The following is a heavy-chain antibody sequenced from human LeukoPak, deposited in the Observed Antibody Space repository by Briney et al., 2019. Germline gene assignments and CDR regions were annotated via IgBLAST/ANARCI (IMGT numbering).Heavy chain of an antibody. Sequence: ASVKVSCKASGYTFTGFGVSWLRQAPGQGLEWMGLIHVYNKYTNYARNSQDRVTMTADTSTSTDYMELRSLSSDDTAMYFRAKTHFRITVFGVIAPNSFDVWGQGTMVTVSS. J-gene: IGHJ3*01. V-gene: IGHV1-18*01. D-gene: IGHD3-3*01. CDR1: GYTFTGFG. CDR2: IHVYNKYT. CDR3: AKTHFRITVFGVIAPNSFDV.